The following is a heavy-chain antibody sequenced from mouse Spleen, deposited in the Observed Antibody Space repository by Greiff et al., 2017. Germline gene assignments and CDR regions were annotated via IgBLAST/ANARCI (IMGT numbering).Heavy chain of an antibody. CDR3: ALLLRLSMDY. Sequence: QVQLQQPGAELVRPGTSVKLSCKASGYTFTSYWMHWVKQRPGQGLEWIGVIDPSDSYTNYNQKFKGKATLTVDTSSSTAYMQLSSLTSEDSAVYYCALLLRLSMDYWGQGTSVTVSS. J-gene: IGHJ4*01. D-gene: IGHD1-2*01. CDR2: IDPSDSYT. CDR1: GYTFTSYW. V-gene: IGHV1-59*01.